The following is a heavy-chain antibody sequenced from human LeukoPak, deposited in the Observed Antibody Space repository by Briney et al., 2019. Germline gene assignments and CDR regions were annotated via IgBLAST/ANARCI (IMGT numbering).Heavy chain of an antibody. CDR2: IYTTGTT. CDR1: GDFITSDTYS. Sequence: SETLSLTCTLSGDFITSDTYSWSWIRQPAGMQLEWIGRIYTTGTTNYNPSLRSRVTMSIDTSKNQFSLKLNSVTAADTAVYYCARDLYQPYFTPYNWFDPWGQGTLVTVSS. J-gene: IGHJ5*02. V-gene: IGHV4-61*02. CDR3: ARDLYQPYFTPYNWFDP. D-gene: IGHD2-2*01.